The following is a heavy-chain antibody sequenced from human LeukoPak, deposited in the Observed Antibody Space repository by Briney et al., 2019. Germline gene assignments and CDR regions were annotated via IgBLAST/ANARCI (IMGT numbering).Heavy chain of an antibody. CDR1: GYTFTSYY. D-gene: IGHD3-22*01. J-gene: IGHJ1*01. V-gene: IGHV1-18*04. CDR2: ISAYNGNT. Sequence: ASVKVSCKASGYTFTSYYMHWVRQAPGQGLEWMGWISAYNGNTNYAQKLQGRVTMTTDTSTSTAYMELRSLRSDDTAVYYCALYYYDSSGYYYGGVEYFQHWGQGTLVTVSS. CDR3: ALYYYDSSGYYYGGVEYFQH.